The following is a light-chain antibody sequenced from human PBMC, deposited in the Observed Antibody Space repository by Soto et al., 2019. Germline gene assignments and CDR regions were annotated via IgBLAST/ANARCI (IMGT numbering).Light chain of an antibody. V-gene: IGLV2-14*01. CDR3: SSYTSSRTPYV. CDR2: EVS. CDR1: SSDVGGYNY. Sequence: QSALTQPASVSGSPGQSITISCTGTSSDVGGYNYVSWYQQHPGKAPKLMIYEVSNRPSGVSNRFSGSKSGNTASLTISGLQAEEEDDYYCSSYTSSRTPYVFGTGTKLTVL. J-gene: IGLJ1*01.